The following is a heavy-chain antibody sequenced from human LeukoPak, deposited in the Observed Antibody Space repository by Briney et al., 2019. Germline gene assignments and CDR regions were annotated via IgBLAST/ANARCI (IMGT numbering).Heavy chain of an antibody. CDR2: TYYRSKWYN. Sequence: SQTLSLTCAISGDSVSSNSAAWTWIRQSPSRGLEWLGRTYYRSKWYNDYAVSVKSRITINPDTSKNQFSLQLNSVTPEDTAVYYCARGALNYYGSGSYPNWFDPWGQGTLVTVSS. V-gene: IGHV6-1*01. J-gene: IGHJ5*02. CDR1: GDSVSSNSAA. CDR3: ARGALNYYGSGSYPNWFDP. D-gene: IGHD3-10*01.